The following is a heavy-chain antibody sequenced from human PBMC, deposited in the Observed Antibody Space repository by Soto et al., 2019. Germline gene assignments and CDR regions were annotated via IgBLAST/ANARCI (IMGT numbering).Heavy chain of an antibody. CDR1: GGTFSTYS. J-gene: IGHJ4*02. D-gene: IGHD1-26*01. CDR2: IIPIFGTA. Sequence: QVQLVQSGAEVKKPGSSVKVSCKTSGGTFSTYSIVWLRQAPGEGLEWMGGIIPIFGTANYAQKFQDKVTITADKSTNTVFMELSSLKAEDTAMYYCASSSGNNYGVGTNYYFDYWGQGTLVTFSS. V-gene: IGHV1-69*06. CDR3: ASSSGNNYGVGTNYYFDY.